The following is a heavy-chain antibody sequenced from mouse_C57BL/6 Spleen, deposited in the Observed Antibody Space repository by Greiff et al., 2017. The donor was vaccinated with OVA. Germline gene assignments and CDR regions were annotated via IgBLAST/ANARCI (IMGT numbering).Heavy chain of an antibody. V-gene: IGHV1-26*01. CDR2: INPTNGGT. CDR1: GYTFTDYY. J-gene: IGHJ2*01. D-gene: IGHD2-4*01. CDR3: ASRGVYYENYFDY. Sequence: EVQLQQSGPELVKPGASVKISCKASGYTFTDYYMNWVKQSHGKSLEWIGDINPTNGGTSYNQKFKGKATLTVDKSSSTAYMELRSLTSEDSAVYYCASRGVYYENYFDYWGQGTTLTVSS.